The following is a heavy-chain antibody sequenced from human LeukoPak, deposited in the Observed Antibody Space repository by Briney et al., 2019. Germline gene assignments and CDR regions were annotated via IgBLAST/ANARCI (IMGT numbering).Heavy chain of an antibody. CDR3: ARDMEGYCWSTSCRFDF. CDR1: GYTFTRYY. CDR2: IKVNSEET. D-gene: IGHD2-2*01. Sequence: ASVKVTCKAAGYTFTRYYIHWVRQAHGQGLEWRGGIKVNSEETDYAQRLRGRVIMTRDTSSRTAYMDLSSLRSDDTAVYYCARDMEGYCWSTSCRFDFGGQGTLLTVSP. V-gene: IGHV1-2*02. J-gene: IGHJ4*02.